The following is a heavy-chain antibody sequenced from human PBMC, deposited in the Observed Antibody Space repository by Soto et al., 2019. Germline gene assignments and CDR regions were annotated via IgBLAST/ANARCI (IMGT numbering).Heavy chain of an antibody. J-gene: IGHJ4*02. V-gene: IGHV1-69*12. CDR1: GGIFSSYV. CDR3: ARDLGSGYDPGDY. Sequence: QVQLVQSGAEVKKPGSSVKVSCKASGGIFSSYVFNWVRQAPGQGLEWMGGIIPMFGRPNYAQKFQGRVTITADESTSTAYMELSSLRSDDTAVFYCARDLGSGYDPGDYWGQGTLVTVSS. D-gene: IGHD5-12*01. CDR2: IIPMFGRP.